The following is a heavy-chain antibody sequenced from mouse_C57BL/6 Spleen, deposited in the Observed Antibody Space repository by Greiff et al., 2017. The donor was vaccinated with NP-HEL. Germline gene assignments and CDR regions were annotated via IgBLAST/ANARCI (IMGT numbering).Heavy chain of an antibody. CDR3: AGAWSAGAY. Sequence: QVHVKQPGPELVKTGDSVKLSCKASGYTFTSYWMHWVKQRPGQGLEWIGNINPSNGGTNYNEKFKSKATLTVDKSSSTAYMQHSSLSSEDSAVYSCAGAWSAGAYFGQGTLVPVSA. V-gene: IGHV1-53*01. J-gene: IGHJ3*01. CDR2: INPSNGGT. CDR1: GYTFTSYW.